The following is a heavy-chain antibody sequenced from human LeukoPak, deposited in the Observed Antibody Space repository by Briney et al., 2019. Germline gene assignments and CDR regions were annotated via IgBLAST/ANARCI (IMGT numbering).Heavy chain of an antibody. Sequence: ASVKVSCKASGYTFTGYYMHWVRQAPGQGLEWMGWINPNSGGTNYAQKFQGRVTMTRDTSISTAYMELSRLRSDDTAVYYCARDLEQQLVRDWFDPWSQGTLVTVSS. CDR2: INPNSGGT. D-gene: IGHD6-13*01. CDR1: GYTFTGYY. V-gene: IGHV1-2*02. J-gene: IGHJ5*02. CDR3: ARDLEQQLVRDWFDP.